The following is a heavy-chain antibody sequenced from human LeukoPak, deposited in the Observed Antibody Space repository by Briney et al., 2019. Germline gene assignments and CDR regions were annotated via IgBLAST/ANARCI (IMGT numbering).Heavy chain of an antibody. CDR1: GGSITSTLYY. Sequence: PSETLSLTCTVSGGSITSTLYYWGWFRQSSGEGLEWIGSIYYSGSTYYNPSLKSRVTISVDTSKNQFSLRLTSVTAADTAVYFRAGQPENTRGFYWGQGTLVTVSS. CDR2: IYYSGST. D-gene: IGHD2-2*01. V-gene: IGHV4-39*01. CDR3: AGQPENTRGFY. J-gene: IGHJ1*01.